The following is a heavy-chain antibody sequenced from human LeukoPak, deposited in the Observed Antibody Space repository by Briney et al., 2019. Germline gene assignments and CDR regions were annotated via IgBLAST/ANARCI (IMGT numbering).Heavy chain of an antibody. Sequence: SQTLSLTCTGSGGSVSSGDYYWSWIRQPPGKGLEWIGYIYYSGSTYYNPSLKSRVTISVDTSKNQFSLKLSSVTAADTAVYYCARGKTTVSKSIFDYWGQGTLVTVSS. CDR2: IYYSGST. CDR1: GGSVSSGDYY. D-gene: IGHD4-17*01. CDR3: ARGKTTVSKSIFDY. V-gene: IGHV4-30-4*01. J-gene: IGHJ4*02.